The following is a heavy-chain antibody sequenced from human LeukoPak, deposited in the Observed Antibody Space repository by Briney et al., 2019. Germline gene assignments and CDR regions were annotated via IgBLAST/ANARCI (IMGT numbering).Heavy chain of an antibody. CDR1: GFTFSSYS. Sequence: GGSLRLSCAAYGFTFSSYSMSWVRQAPGKGLEWDSYIRTGSVIKYYADSVKGRFTISRDDAKNAVSLQMNSMRVEDTAFYYCARDNGYCTAGICYRWFGTWGQGTLVTVSS. D-gene: IGHD2-8*02. J-gene: IGHJ5*02. V-gene: IGHV3-48*04. CDR2: IRTGSVIK. CDR3: ARDNGYCTAGICYRWFGT.